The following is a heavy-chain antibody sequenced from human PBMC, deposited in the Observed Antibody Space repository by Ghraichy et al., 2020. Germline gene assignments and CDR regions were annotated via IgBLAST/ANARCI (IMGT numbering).Heavy chain of an antibody. CDR1: GGSISSSSYY. V-gene: IGHV4-39*01. Sequence: SETLSLTCTASGGSISSSSYYWGWIRQPPGKGLEWIGSIYYSGSTYYNPSLKSRVTISVDTSKNQFSLKLSSVTAADTAVYYCARHRVMHDSSGYYYGWFDYWGQGTLVTVSS. CDR2: IYYSGST. D-gene: IGHD3-22*01. J-gene: IGHJ4*02. CDR3: ARHRVMHDSSGYYYGWFDY.